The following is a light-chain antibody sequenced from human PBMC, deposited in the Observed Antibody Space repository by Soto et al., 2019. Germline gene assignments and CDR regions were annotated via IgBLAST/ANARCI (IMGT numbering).Light chain of an antibody. CDR1: QSVSSSY. CDR3: HQRQSWPRT. CDR2: GAS. J-gene: IGKJ1*01. V-gene: IGKV3-20*01. Sequence: EIVLTQSPGTLSLSPGQRATLSCSASQSVSSSYLAWYQQKPGQAPRLLIYGASSRATGITDRFSASGTGTDFTLTISDVQPEDFAVYYCHQRQSWPRTFGQGTKVDIK.